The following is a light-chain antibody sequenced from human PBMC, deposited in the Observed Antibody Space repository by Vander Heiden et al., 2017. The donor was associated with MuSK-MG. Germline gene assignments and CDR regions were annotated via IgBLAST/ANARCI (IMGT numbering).Light chain of an antibody. CDR3: QQRSNCPSV. Sequence: EIVLTQSPATLSLSPGERATLSCRASQSVSSYLAWYQQKPGQAPRLLIYDASNRATGIPARFSGSGSGTDFTLTISSLEPEDFAVYYCQQRSNCPSVFGGGTKVDIK. V-gene: IGKV3-11*01. J-gene: IGKJ4*01. CDR2: DAS. CDR1: QSVSSY.